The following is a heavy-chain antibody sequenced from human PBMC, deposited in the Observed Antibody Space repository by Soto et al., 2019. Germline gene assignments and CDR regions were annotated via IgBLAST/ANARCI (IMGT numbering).Heavy chain of an antibody. D-gene: IGHD5-12*01. J-gene: IGHJ4*02. V-gene: IGHV3-23*01. Sequence: EVQLLESGGGLVQPGGSLRLSCAASGFTFSSYAMSWVRQAPGKGLEWVSAIRGSGGSTYYADSVKGRFTISRDNSKNTLYLQMNSLRAEDTAVYYCAKDGGKYSGYAGDYWGQGTLVTVSS. CDR1: GFTFSSYA. CDR3: AKDGGKYSGYAGDY. CDR2: IRGSGGST.